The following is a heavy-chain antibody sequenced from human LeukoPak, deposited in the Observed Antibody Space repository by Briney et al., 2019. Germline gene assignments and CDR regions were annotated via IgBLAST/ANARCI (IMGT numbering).Heavy chain of an antibody. Sequence: GGSLRLSCAASGFTFSSYAMSWVRQAPGKGLEWVSAISGSGGSTYYADSVKGRFTISRDNSKNTLYLQMNSLRAEDTAVYYCAKDPTSVVVPAALDYWGQGTLVTVSS. CDR3: AKDPTSVVVPAALDY. V-gene: IGHV3-23*01. CDR1: GFTFSSYA. D-gene: IGHD2-2*01. CDR2: ISGSGGST. J-gene: IGHJ4*02.